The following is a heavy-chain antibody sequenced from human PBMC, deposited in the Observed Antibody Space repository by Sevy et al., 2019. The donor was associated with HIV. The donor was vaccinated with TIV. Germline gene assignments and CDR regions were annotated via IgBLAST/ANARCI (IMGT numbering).Heavy chain of an antibody. CDR3: ATAREYYSDNSGYLDY. V-gene: IGHV1-24*01. CDR1: GYTLSELS. D-gene: IGHD3-22*01. CDR2: FDPDDGET. J-gene: IGHJ4*02. Sequence: ASVKVSCKVSGYTLSELSMHWVRQPPGKVLEWMGRFDPDDGETIYAQRFQGRVTMTEDTSADTAYMELSSLRSEDTAMYYCATAREYYSDNSGYLDYWGQGTPVTVSS.